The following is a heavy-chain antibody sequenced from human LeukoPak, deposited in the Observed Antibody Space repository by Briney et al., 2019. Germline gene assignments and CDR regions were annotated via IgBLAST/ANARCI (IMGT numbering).Heavy chain of an antibody. Sequence: ASVKVSCKASGYTFTSYDINWVRQATGQGLEWMGWMNPNSGSTVYKNKFQGRVTITGNNSISTAYMELSSLRSEDTAVYYCARHVVAVGFDYWGQGTLVTVSS. V-gene: IGHV1-8*03. CDR1: GYTFTSYD. J-gene: IGHJ4*02. D-gene: IGHD3-22*01. CDR2: MNPNSGST. CDR3: ARHVVAVGFDY.